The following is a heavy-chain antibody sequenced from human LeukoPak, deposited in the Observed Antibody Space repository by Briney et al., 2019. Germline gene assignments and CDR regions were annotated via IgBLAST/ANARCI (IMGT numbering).Heavy chain of an antibody. D-gene: IGHD6-19*01. CDR3: ALFSEYSGGWYSG. V-gene: IGHV3-23*01. CDR1: GFTFSSYT. Sequence: GGSLRLSCVASGFTFSSYTMSWVRQAPGKGLEWVSTTSGGGGTTYYADSVKGRFTISRDSSKNTLYLQMNSLRAEDTAIYYCALFSEYSGGWYSGWGQGTLVTVSS. CDR2: TSGGGGTT. J-gene: IGHJ4*02.